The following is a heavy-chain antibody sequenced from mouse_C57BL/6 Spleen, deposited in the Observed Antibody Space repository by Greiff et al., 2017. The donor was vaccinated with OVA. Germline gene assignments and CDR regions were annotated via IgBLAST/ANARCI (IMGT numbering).Heavy chain of an antibody. V-gene: IGHV3-6*01. CDR2: ISYDGSN. CDR3: AREEYDSHFDY. D-gene: IGHD2-4*01. J-gene: IGHJ2*01. CDR1: GYSITSGYY. Sequence: EVKLQESGPGLVKPSQSLSLTCSVTGYSITSGYYWNWIRQFPGNKLEWMGYISYDGSNNYNPSLKNRISITRDTSKNQFFLKLNSVTTEDTATYYCAREEYDSHFDYWGQGTTLTVSS.